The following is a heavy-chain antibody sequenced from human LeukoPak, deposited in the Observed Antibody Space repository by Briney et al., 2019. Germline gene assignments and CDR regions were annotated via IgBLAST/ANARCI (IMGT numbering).Heavy chain of an antibody. CDR3: ARWRDSSGYYQHFDY. CDR2: IYYSGST. V-gene: IGHV4-39*07. CDR1: GGSISSSSYY. D-gene: IGHD3-22*01. Sequence: SETLSLTCTVSGGSISSSSYYWGWIRQPPGKGLEWIGSIYYSGSTYYNPSLKSRVTVSIDTSKNQFSLKLTSVTAADTAVYYCARWRDSSGYYQHFDYWGQGMEVTVSS. J-gene: IGHJ4*02.